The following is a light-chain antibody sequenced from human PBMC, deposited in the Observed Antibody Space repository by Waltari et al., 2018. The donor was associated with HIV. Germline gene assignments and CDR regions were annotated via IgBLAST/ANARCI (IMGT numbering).Light chain of an antibody. J-gene: IGLJ3*02. V-gene: IGLV2-8*01. CDR1: RSDLGGYDF. Sequence: QSALTQPPSASGSPGQSVTISCTGSRSDLGGYDFVSWFQQHPGKAPKLVIYEVYKRPSGVPDRFSGSKSGNTAPLTVSGLQAEDEAYYHCSSYAGNYNLVFGGGTKLTVL. CDR3: SSYAGNYNLV. CDR2: EVY.